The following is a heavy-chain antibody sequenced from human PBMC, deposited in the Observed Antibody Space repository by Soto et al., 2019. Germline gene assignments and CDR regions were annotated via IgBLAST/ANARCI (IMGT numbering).Heavy chain of an antibody. CDR2: IYGGNST. Sequence: EEQLVESGGGLIQPGGSLRLSCAASGFTVNGNYMTWVRQAPGKGLEWVSVIYGGNSTSYADSVKGRFTISRDNSKNTLYLQMNCLRAEDTAVYYCARKTTALRGGYWGQGTLVTVSS. V-gene: IGHV3-53*01. J-gene: IGHJ4*02. D-gene: IGHD4-17*01. CDR1: GFTVNGNY. CDR3: ARKTTALRGGY.